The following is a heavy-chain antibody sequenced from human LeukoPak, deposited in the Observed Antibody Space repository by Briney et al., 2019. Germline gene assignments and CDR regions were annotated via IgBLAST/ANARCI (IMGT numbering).Heavy chain of an antibody. CDR1: GFTVSTNC. V-gene: IGHV3-53*04. Sequence: GGSLRLSCAASGFTVSTNCMTWVRQAPGKGLEWVSTIYSGGTTYYADSVMGRFTISRHNSRNTLYLQMNSLRAEDTAVYYCAKDSGYQLLNYYYYGVDVWGQGTTVTVSS. J-gene: IGHJ6*02. D-gene: IGHD2-2*01. CDR3: AKDSGYQLLNYYYYGVDV. CDR2: IYSGGTT.